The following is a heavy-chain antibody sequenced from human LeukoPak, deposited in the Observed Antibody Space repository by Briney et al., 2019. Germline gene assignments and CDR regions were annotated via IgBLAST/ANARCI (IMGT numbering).Heavy chain of an antibody. CDR1: GFTFSDYY. J-gene: IGHJ4*02. CDR3: ARVEYDFWSAPTGYFDY. Sequence: GGSLRLSCAASGFTFSDYYMSWIRRAPGKGLEWVSYISSSGSTIYYADSVKGRFTISRDNAKNSLYLQMNSLRAEDTAVYYCARVEYDFWSAPTGYFDYWGQGTLVTVSS. CDR2: ISSSGSTI. D-gene: IGHD3-3*01. V-gene: IGHV3-11*04.